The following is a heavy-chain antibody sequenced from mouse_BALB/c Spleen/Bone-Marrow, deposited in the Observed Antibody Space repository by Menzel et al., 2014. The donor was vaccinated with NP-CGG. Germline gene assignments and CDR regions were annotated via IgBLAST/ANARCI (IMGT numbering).Heavy chain of an antibody. D-gene: IGHD2-14*01. CDR3: VREDRYEACLPY. CDR2: IHYSGNT. Sequence: EVKLMESGPDLVKPSQSLSLTCTVTGYSITSGYGWHWIRQSPGNKLEWMGYIHYSGNTDYNPSLKSRISFTRDTSKNQFFLQLNSVTTEDTATYYCVREDRYEACLPYWGQGTLVTVSA. CDR1: GYSITSGYG. J-gene: IGHJ3*01. V-gene: IGHV3-1*02.